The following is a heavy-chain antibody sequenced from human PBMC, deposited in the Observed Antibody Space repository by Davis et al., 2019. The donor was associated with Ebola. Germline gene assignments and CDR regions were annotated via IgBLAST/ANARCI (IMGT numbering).Heavy chain of an antibody. Sequence: PGGSLRLSCAASGFTFSSYGMHWVRQAPGKGLEWVAVISYDGSNKYYADSVKGRFTISRDNSKNTLYLQMNSLRAEDTAVYYCAKAEKIGDGYNDLGQGTLVTVSS. CDR3: AKAEKIGDGYND. J-gene: IGHJ4*02. D-gene: IGHD5-24*01. CDR1: GFTFSSYG. CDR2: ISYDGSNK. V-gene: IGHV3-30*18.